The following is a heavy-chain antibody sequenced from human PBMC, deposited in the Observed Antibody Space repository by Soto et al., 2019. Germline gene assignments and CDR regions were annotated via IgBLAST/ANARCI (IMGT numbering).Heavy chain of an antibody. CDR2: IIPFFGTS. CDR1: GGTFSSYP. V-gene: IGHV1-69*13. D-gene: IGHD6-25*01. J-gene: IGHJ6*02. Sequence: ASVKVSCKASGGTFSSYPINWVRQAPGQGLEWMGGIIPFFGTSNIAQKFQGRVTIIADESTSTVYMELRSLRSEDTAVYYCARVRHVTNYGLAVWGQGTTVTVSS. CDR3: ARVRHVTNYGLAV.